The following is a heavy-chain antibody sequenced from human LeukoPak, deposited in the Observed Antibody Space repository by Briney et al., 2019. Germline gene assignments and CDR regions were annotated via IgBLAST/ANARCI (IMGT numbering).Heavy chain of an antibody. CDR1: GYTFTSYY. CDR3: ARDRAVAGTGYYYYMDV. J-gene: IGHJ6*03. D-gene: IGHD6-19*01. CDR2: INPSGGST. Sequence: ASVKVSCKASGYTFTSYYMHWVRQAPGQGREWMGIINPSGGSTSYAQKFQGRVTMTRDMSTSTVYMELSSLRSEDTAVYYCARDRAVAGTGYYYYMDVWGKGTTVTVSS. V-gene: IGHV1-46*01.